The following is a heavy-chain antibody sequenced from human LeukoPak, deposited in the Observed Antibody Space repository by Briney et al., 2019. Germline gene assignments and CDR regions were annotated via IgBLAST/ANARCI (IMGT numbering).Heavy chain of an antibody. CDR2: IYTSGST. D-gene: IGHD1-26*01. CDR3: ARGKGAHLFDY. CDR1: GGSISSGSYY. J-gene: IGHJ4*02. V-gene: IGHV4-61*02. Sequence: SQTLSLTCTVSGGSISSGSYYWRWLRQPAGKGLEWIGRIYTSGSTNYNPSLKSRVTISVDTSKNQFSLKLSSVTAADTAVYYCARGKGAHLFDYWGQGTLVTVSS.